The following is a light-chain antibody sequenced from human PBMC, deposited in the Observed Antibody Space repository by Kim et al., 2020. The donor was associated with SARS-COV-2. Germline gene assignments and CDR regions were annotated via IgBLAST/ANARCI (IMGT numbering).Light chain of an antibody. CDR3: QQYNSYSIT. CDR2: KAS. Sequence: DIQMTQSPSTLSASVGDRVTITCRASQSISSWFAWYQQKPGKAPKLLIYKASSLESGVPSRFSGSGSGTEFTLTISSLQPDDFATYYCQQYNSYSITFCQGTRLEIK. V-gene: IGKV1-5*03. J-gene: IGKJ5*01. CDR1: QSISSW.